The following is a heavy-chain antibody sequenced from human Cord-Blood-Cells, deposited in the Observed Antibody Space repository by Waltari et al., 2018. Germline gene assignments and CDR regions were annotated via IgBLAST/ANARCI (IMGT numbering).Heavy chain of an antibody. J-gene: IGHJ1*01. D-gene: IGHD6-13*01. CDR2: INHSGST. CDR3: ASQGRSAAAGTEYCQH. V-gene: IGHV4-34*01. CDR1: GGSFSGYY. Sequence: QVQLQQWGAGLLKPSETLSLTCAVYGGSFSGYYWSWIRQPPGKGLEWIGEINHSGSTNDTPSLKSRVTISVDTSKNQFSLKLSSVTAADTAVYYCASQGRSAAAGTEYCQHWGQGTLVTVSS.